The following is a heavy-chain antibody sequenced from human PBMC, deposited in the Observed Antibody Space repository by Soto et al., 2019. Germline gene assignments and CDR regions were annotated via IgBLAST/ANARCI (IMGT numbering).Heavy chain of an antibody. CDR2: LNPNSGNT. D-gene: IGHD3-3*01. CDR3: AIPLSPDYDFCSGYSYYYSMDV. J-gene: IGHJ6*02. CDR1: GYTFTSYD. Sequence: ASVRVSCKASGYTFTSYDLNWVRQATGQGLEWMGWLNPNSGNTGYAQKFQGRVTMTRNTSISTAYIELSSLRSEDTAVYYCAIPLSPDYDFCSGYSYYYSMDVWGQGTTVTVSS. V-gene: IGHV1-8*01.